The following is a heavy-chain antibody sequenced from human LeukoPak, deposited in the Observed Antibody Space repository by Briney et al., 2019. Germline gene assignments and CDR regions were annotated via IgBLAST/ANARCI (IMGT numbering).Heavy chain of an antibody. J-gene: IGHJ5*02. Sequence: SETLSLTCTDSGLSIRSSSYHWGWIRQPPGKGLEWIGSIYYSGSTYYNPSLKSRVTISVDTSKNQFSLKLSSVTAADTAVYSCMRPVGDYHHWYNWFDPWGQGTLVTVSS. D-gene: IGHD4-17*01. V-gene: IGHV4-39*01. CDR2: IYYSGST. CDR1: GLSIRSSSYH. CDR3: MRPVGDYHHWYNWFDP.